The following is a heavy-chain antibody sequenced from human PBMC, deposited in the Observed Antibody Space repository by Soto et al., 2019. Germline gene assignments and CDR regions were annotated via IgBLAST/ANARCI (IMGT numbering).Heavy chain of an antibody. V-gene: IGHV3-23*01. CDR3: AKDPYWNYFIPDYFDY. Sequence: GGSLRLSCAASGFTFSSYAMSWVRQAPGKGLEWVSAISGSGGSTYYADSVKGRFTISRDNSKNTLYLQMNSLRAEDTAVYYCAKDPYWNYFIPDYFDYWGQGTLVTVSS. CDR2: ISGSGGST. J-gene: IGHJ4*02. CDR1: GFTFSSYA. D-gene: IGHD1-7*01.